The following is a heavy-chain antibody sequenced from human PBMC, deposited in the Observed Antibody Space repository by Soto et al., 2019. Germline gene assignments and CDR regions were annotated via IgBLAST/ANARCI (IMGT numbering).Heavy chain of an antibody. V-gene: IGHV4-61*01. D-gene: IGHD7-27*01. CDR3: ARELGKSGMDA. J-gene: IGHJ6*02. CDR1: GASVSSGSHY. CDR2: ISSSGGT. Sequence: QVQLQEPGPGLVKPSETLSLTCTVSGASVSSGSHYWTWIRQPPGKGLEWIGYISSSGGTNYSPSLKSRDTISLDTSKKQFALVLSAVTAADTAVYYCARELGKSGMDAWGQGTTVTVSS.